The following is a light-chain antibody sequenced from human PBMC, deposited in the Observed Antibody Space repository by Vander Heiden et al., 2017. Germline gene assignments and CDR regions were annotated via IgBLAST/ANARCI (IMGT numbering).Light chain of an antibody. J-gene: IGKJ1*01. CDR1: QSLLYRDGNNY. V-gene: IGKV2-28*01. Sequence: VLTQSPLFLPVTPGESASISCRSSQSLLYRDGNNYLDWYLPKPGQSPQLLIYLGSTRASGVPERFTGSGSGTDFALKITRVEAEDVGIYYCMQPLQTPRTFGQGTKVEI. CDR3: MQPLQTPRT. CDR2: LGS.